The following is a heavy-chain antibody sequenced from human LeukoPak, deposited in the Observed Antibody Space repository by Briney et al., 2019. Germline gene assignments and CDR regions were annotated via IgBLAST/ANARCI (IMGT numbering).Heavy chain of an antibody. V-gene: IGHV3-11*04. CDR1: GFTFSDYY. CDR2: ISSSGSTI. CDR3: AARDDFSSTSCSDY. D-gene: IGHD2-2*01. J-gene: IGHJ4*02. Sequence: GGSLRLSCAASGFTFSDYYMSWIRQAPGKGLEWVSYISSSGSTIYYADSVKGRFTISRDNAKNSLYLQMNSLRAEDTAVYYCAARDDFSSTSCSDYWGQGTLVTVSS.